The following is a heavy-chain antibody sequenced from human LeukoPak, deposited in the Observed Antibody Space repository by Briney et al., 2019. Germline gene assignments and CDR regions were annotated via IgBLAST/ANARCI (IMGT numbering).Heavy chain of an antibody. V-gene: IGHV5-51*01. CDR3: ARVGYYYYYGMDV. CDR2: IYPGDSDA. Sequence: GESLKISCKGSGYSFTSYWIGWVRQMPGIGLEWMGIIYPGDSDARYSPSFQGQVTISADKSISTAYLQWSNLKASDTAMYYCARVGYYYYYGMDVWGKGTTVTVSS. CDR1: GYSFTSYW. J-gene: IGHJ6*04.